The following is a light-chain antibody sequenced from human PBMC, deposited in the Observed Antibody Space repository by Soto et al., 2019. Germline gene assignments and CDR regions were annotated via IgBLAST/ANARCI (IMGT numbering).Light chain of an antibody. CDR3: AAWDDSLNVL. Sequence: QSALTQPPSASGTPGQRVTISCSGSSSNIGSKTVNWYQQLPGTAPKLLIYTTDRRPSGVPDRFSASKSGTSASLAISGLQSEDEADYFCAAWDDSLNVLFGGGTKLTVL. CDR2: TTD. V-gene: IGLV1-44*01. J-gene: IGLJ2*01. CDR1: SSNIGSKT.